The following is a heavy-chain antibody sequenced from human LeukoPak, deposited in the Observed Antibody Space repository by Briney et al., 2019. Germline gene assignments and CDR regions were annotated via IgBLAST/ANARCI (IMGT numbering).Heavy chain of an antibody. Sequence: SETLSLTCAVYGGSFSGYYWSWIRQPPGKGLEWIGEINHSGSTNYNPSLKSRVTISVDTSKNQFSLKLSSVTAADTAVYYCARGRAVVVVAATIAHFDYWGQGTLVTVSS. V-gene: IGHV4-34*01. CDR1: GGSFSGYY. CDR2: INHSGST. CDR3: ARGRAVVVVAATIAHFDY. J-gene: IGHJ4*02. D-gene: IGHD2-15*01.